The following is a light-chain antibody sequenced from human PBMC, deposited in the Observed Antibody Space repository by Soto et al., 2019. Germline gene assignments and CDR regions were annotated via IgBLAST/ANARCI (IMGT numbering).Light chain of an antibody. J-gene: IGKJ1*01. CDR1: QSVSSN. V-gene: IGKV3-15*01. CDR3: QQYNNWPVT. Sequence: EIVMTQSPATLSVSPGERATLSCRASQSVSSNLARYQQKPGQAPRLLIYGASTRATGIPARFSGSGSGTEFTLTISSLQSEDFAVYYCQQYNNWPVTFGQGTKV. CDR2: GAS.